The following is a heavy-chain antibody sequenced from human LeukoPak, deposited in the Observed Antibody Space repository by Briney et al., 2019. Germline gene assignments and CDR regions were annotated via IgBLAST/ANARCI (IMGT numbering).Heavy chain of an antibody. V-gene: IGHV3-48*04. CDR1: GFTFTGYS. Sequence: GGSLRLSCAASGFTFTGYSIIWVRQAPGKGLEWVSFISDISDRSSTIHYADSVKGRFTISRDNAERSVYLQMNSLRADDTAVYYCARVRGPTLKTCYMDVWGTGTTVTVSS. D-gene: IGHD3-10*01. CDR3: ARVRGPTLKTCYMDV. CDR2: ISDRSSTI. J-gene: IGHJ6*03.